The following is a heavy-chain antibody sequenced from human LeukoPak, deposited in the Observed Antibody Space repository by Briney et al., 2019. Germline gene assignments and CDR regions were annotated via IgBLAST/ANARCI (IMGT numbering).Heavy chain of an antibody. Sequence: GGSLRLSCAASGFTFDGYAMHWVRQAPGKGLEWVSGIRWNSGSIGYADSVKGRFTISRDNAKNYLYLQMNSLRAEDMALYYCAKDMGGYYTLYYFDYWGQGTLVTVSS. D-gene: IGHD3-3*01. CDR3: AKDMGGYYTLYYFDY. J-gene: IGHJ4*02. CDR2: IRWNSGSI. CDR1: GFTFDGYA. V-gene: IGHV3-9*03.